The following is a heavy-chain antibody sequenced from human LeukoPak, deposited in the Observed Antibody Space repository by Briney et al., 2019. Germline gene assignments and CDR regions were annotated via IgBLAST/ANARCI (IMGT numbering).Heavy chain of an antibody. J-gene: IGHJ4*02. CDR3: ARTSGSYFGETFDY. CDR2: IYYSGST. CDR1: GGSISSYY. Sequence: SSETLSLTCTVSGGSISSYYWSWIRQPPGKGLEWIGYIYYSGSTNYNPSLKSRVTISVDTSKNQFSLKLSSVTAADTAVYYCARTSGSYFGETFDYWGQGTLVTVSS. V-gene: IGHV4-59*01. D-gene: IGHD1-26*01.